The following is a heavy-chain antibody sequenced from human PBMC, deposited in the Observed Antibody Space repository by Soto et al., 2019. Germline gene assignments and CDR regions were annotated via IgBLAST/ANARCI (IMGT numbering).Heavy chain of an antibody. CDR1: DYTFTTYD. D-gene: IGHD1-26*01. CDR3: ARAPSIVGATSMDYYMDV. Sequence: ASVKVSCTASDYTFTTYDINWVRQATGQGREWMGWMNPNSGNTGYAQKIQGRVTMTRNTSISTAYMELSSLRSEDTAVYYCARAPSIVGATSMDYYMDVWGKGTTVTVSS. V-gene: IGHV1-8*01. J-gene: IGHJ6*03. CDR2: MNPNSGNT.